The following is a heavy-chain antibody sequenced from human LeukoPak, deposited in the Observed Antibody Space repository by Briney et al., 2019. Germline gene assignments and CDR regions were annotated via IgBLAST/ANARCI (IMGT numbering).Heavy chain of an antibody. J-gene: IGHJ6*02. V-gene: IGHV5-51*01. CDR2: IYPDEYDT. CDR3: ARHGLYGCRGGRCYTSFYYYGMDV. CDR1: GYMFSDYW. Sequence: GESLTFSCKGSGYMFSDYWIRWVGQMPGKGRDGMGIIYPDEYDTRYSPSVHDRVTISVDKSLATADLQWNSLEASDTAMYFCARHGLYGCRGGRCYTSFYYYGMDVWGQGPTVTVSS. D-gene: IGHD2-15*01.